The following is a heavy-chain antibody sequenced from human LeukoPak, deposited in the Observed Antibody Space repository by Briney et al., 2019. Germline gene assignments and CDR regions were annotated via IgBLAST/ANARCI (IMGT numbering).Heavy chain of an antibody. Sequence: PSETLSLTCTVSGGSISSSSYYWGWIRQPPGRGLEWIGSIYYSGSTYYNPSLKSRVTISVDTSKNQFSLKLSSVTAADTAVYYCAVPLRRYNWNRDYYYYYGMDVWGQGTTVTVSS. J-gene: IGHJ6*02. CDR3: AVPLRRYNWNRDYYYYYGMDV. CDR1: GGSISSSSYY. D-gene: IGHD1-1*01. V-gene: IGHV4-39*07. CDR2: IYYSGST.